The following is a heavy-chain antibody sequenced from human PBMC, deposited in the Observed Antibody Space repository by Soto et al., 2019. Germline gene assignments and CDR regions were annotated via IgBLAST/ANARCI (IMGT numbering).Heavy chain of an antibody. J-gene: IGHJ4*02. CDR2: INPKNGDT. V-gene: IGHV1-2*02. CDR3: ARHSGHDYVFDY. D-gene: IGHD5-12*01. CDR1: GYTFTGYY. Sequence: ASVKVSCKASGYTFTGYYIHWVRQAPGQGLEWMGWINPKNGDTIFAQKFQGRVTMTRDTSTSTAYMELTSLRFDDTAVYYCARHSGHDYVFDYRGQGTLVTVSS.